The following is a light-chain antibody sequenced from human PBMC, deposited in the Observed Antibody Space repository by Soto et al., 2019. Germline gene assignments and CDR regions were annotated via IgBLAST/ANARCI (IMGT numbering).Light chain of an antibody. CDR3: QHYKMYSPWT. CDR2: AAS. Sequence: DIKMTQSPSSLSANVGDRVTITCRASQSISSYLNWYQQKPGKAPKLLIYAASSLQSGVPSRFSGSGSGTEFTLTISSLQPDDFATYYCQHYKMYSPWTFGQGSKVDIK. CDR1: QSISSY. V-gene: IGKV1-39*01. J-gene: IGKJ1*01.